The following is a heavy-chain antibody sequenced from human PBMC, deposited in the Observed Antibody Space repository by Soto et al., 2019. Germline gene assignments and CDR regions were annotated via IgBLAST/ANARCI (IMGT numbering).Heavy chain of an antibody. Sequence: VQLVESGGGVVQPGRSLRLSCAASGFTFSDYAMHWVRQAPGKGLEWVAVVSHDGRNTHYADSVKGRFTISGDSSKNTVSLEVTSLRAEATAVYYWAKGGRQGLVTSDFNYWGQGALVTVSS. D-gene: IGHD6-19*01. V-gene: IGHV3-30*18. J-gene: IGHJ4*02. CDR2: VSHDGRNT. CDR3: AKGGRQGLVTSDFNY. CDR1: GFTFSDYA.